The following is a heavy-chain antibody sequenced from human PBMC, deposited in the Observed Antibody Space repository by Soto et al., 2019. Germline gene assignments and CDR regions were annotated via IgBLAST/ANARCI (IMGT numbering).Heavy chain of an antibody. CDR2: IIPIFGTE. Sequence: QVQLVQSGAEVKKPGSSVKVSCKASGGTFSSYAISWVRQAPGQGLEWMGWIIPIFGTENYAQKFQGRVTITAEDTTSTAYMERSSMRDEDTAEYYCAKGGRHNWGIGWGDHWGQGTLVTVS. CDR3: AKGGRHNWGIGWGDH. D-gene: IGHD7-27*01. J-gene: IGHJ4*02. CDR1: GGTFSSYA. V-gene: IGHV1-69*01.